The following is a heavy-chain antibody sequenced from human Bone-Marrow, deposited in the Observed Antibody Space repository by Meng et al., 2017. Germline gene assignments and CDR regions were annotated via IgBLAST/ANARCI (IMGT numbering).Heavy chain of an antibody. CDR1: GDTCTSYG. CDR3: ARDVYCSSTSCRNWYFDL. Sequence: QVQLVQSGAEVKKPGASGKVASKASGDTCTSYGIIWVRQAPGQGLEWMGWTSVYDGNTNYAQNLQGRVTMTADTSTTTAYMELRSLRSDDTAVYYCARDVYCSSTSCRNWYFDLWGRGTLVTVSS. J-gene: IGHJ2*01. V-gene: IGHV1-18*01. CDR2: TSVYDGNT. D-gene: IGHD2-2*01.